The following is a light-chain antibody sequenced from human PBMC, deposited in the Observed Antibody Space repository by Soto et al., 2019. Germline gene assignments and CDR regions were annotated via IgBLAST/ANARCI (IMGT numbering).Light chain of an antibody. J-gene: IGKJ4*01. CDR1: QTISSW. V-gene: IGKV1-33*01. CDR2: DAS. CDR3: QHYDNLPLT. Sequence: DIQMTQSPSTLSASVGDRVTITCRASQTISSWLAWFQQKPGKAPELLIYDASNVETGVPSRFSGTGSGTVFTFTISSLQPEDIATYYCQHYDNLPLTFGGGTKVDIK.